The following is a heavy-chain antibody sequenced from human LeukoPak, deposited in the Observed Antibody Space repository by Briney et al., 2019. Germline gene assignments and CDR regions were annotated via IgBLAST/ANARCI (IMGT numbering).Heavy chain of an antibody. Sequence: GGSLRLSCAASGFTFSSYAMSWVRQAPGKGLEWVSAISGSGGSTYYADSVKGRFTISRDNSKNTLYLQMNNLIAEDTAVYYCAKDRVAAAGLYYYGMDVWGQGTTVTVSS. J-gene: IGHJ6*02. CDR3: AKDRVAAAGLYYYGMDV. V-gene: IGHV3-23*01. CDR1: GFTFSSYA. CDR2: ISGSGGST. D-gene: IGHD6-13*01.